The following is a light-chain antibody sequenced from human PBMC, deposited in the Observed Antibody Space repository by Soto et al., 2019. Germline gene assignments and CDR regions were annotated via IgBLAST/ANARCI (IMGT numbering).Light chain of an antibody. CDR2: EVS. V-gene: IGLV2-14*01. CDR3: ASYPRALFL. CDR1: SSDVGGYKY. J-gene: IGLJ1*01. Sequence: QSALTQPASVSGSPGQSITISCTGTSSDVGGYKYVSWYQQHPGKAPKLIIYEVSNRPSGVSDRFSGSKSGNTASLTISGLLADYEAEYYCASYPRALFLFGTGTNVTVL.